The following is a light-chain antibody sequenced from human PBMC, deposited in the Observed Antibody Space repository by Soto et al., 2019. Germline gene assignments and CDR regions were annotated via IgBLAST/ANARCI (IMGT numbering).Light chain of an antibody. Sequence: QSALTQPPSASGSPGQSVTFSCTGTSSDVGTYDYVSWYQQYPGKAPKLLIYGVTRRPSGVPDRFSGSKSGNTAALTASGLQAEDEAYYYCSSYAGRSMYVFGTGTKVTVL. CDR3: SSYAGRSMYV. CDR2: GVT. CDR1: SSDVGTYDY. V-gene: IGLV2-8*01. J-gene: IGLJ1*01.